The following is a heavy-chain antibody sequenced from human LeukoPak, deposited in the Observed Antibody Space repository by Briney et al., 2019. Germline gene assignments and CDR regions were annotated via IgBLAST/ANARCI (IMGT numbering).Heavy chain of an antibody. V-gene: IGHV3-23*01. D-gene: IGHD2-2*01. CDR2: ISGSGGST. CDR3: AKGIVVVPAAIAHLSYYYYGMDV. Sequence: GGSLRLSCAASGFTFSSYAMSWVRQAPGKGLEWVSAISGSGGSTYYADSVKGRFTISRDNSKNTLYLQMYSLRAEDTAVYYCAKGIVVVPAAIAHLSYYYYGMDVWGQGTTVTVSS. J-gene: IGHJ6*02. CDR1: GFTFSSYA.